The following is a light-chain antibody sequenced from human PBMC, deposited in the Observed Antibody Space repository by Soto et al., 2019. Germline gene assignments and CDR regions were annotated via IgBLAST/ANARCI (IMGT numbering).Light chain of an antibody. CDR2: DAS. Sequence: EIVLTQSPAILSLSPGERATLSCRASQIVCRYLVWYQQKPGQAPSLLIYDASNRATGVPARFSGSGSGTDFTLTISSLESEDFAVYYCQHRNNWPWTLGQGTKVDIK. CDR1: QIVCRY. V-gene: IGKV3-11*01. CDR3: QHRNNWPWT. J-gene: IGKJ1*01.